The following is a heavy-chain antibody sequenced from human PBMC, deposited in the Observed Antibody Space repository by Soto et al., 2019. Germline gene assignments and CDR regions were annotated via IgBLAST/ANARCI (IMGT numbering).Heavy chain of an antibody. CDR1: GYTFTGYY. V-gene: IGHV1-2*04. Sequence: QVQLVQSGAEVKKPGASVKVSCKASGYTFTGYYMHWVRQAPGQGLEWMGWINPNSGGTNYAQKFQGWVTMTRDTSISTAYMELSRLRSDDTAVYYCARGYCSSTSCYIIFDYWGQGTLVTVSS. D-gene: IGHD2-2*02. J-gene: IGHJ4*02. CDR3: ARGYCSSTSCYIIFDY. CDR2: INPNSGGT.